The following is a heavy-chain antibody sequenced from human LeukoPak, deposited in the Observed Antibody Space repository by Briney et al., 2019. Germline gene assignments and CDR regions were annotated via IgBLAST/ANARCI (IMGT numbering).Heavy chain of an antibody. V-gene: IGHV3-7*01. CDR1: GFTSGISW. CDR2: INQDGSAQ. CDR3: ARSAR. Sequence: GGSLRPSCAASGFTSGISWMSWVRQAPGKGLEWVANINQDGSAQYYVDSVKGRFTISRDNAKSSLSLRMNSLRAEDTAVYYCARSARWGQGILVTVSS. J-gene: IGHJ4*02.